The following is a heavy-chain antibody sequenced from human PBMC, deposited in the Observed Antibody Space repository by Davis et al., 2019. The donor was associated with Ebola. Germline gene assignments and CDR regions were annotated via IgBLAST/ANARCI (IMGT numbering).Heavy chain of an antibody. CDR1: GGSISSSNW. D-gene: IGHD3-9*01. V-gene: IGHV4-4*02. Sequence: GSLRLSCAVSGGSISSSNWWSWVRQPPGKGLEWIGEIYHSGSTNYNPSLKSRVTISVDTSKNQFSLKLSSVTAADTAVYYCARERYFDWLPRYYFDYWGQGTLVTVSS. J-gene: IGHJ4*02. CDR2: IYHSGST. CDR3: ARERYFDWLPRYYFDY.